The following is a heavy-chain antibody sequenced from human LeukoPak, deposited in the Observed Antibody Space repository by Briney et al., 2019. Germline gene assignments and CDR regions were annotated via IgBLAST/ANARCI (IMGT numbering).Heavy chain of an antibody. CDR2: IYYSGST. D-gene: IGHD2-15*01. J-gene: IGHJ5*02. Sequence: SQTLSLTCTVSGGSVSSGGYYWSWIRQHPGKGLEWIGYIYYSGSTYYNPSLKSRVTISVDTSKNQFSLKLSSVTAADTAVYYCARGYCSGGSCYWFDPWGQGTLVTVSS. CDR1: GGSVSSGGYY. V-gene: IGHV4-31*03. CDR3: ARGYCSGGSCYWFDP.